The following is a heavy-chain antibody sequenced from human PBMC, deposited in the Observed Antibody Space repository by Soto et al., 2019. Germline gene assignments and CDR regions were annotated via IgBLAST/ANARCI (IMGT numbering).Heavy chain of an antibody. CDR1: GGSISSGGYY. V-gene: IGHV4-31*03. CDR3: ARAQAFMVRGVYFDY. CDR2: IYYSGST. J-gene: IGHJ4*02. D-gene: IGHD3-10*01. Sequence: QVQLQESGPGLVKPSQTLSLTCTVSGGSISSGGYYWSWIRQHPGKGLGGIGYIYYSGSTYYNRTLKIRVTISVDTSKNQFSLKLSSVTAADTAVYYCARAQAFMVRGVYFDYWGQGTLVTVSS.